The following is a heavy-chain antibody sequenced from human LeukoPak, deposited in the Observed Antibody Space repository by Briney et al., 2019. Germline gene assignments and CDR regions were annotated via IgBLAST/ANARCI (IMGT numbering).Heavy chain of an antibody. Sequence: ASVKLSCKASGYTFTDYYMHWVRQAPGQGLEWMGRVNPNSGVANYAQRFQGRVTMTRDTSISTAYMELSRLTSDDTAIYYCARGNARSWYFLYWGQGTLLTVSS. D-gene: IGHD6-13*01. V-gene: IGHV1-2*06. CDR1: GYTFTDYY. J-gene: IGHJ4*02. CDR3: ARGNARSWYFLY. CDR2: VNPNSGVA.